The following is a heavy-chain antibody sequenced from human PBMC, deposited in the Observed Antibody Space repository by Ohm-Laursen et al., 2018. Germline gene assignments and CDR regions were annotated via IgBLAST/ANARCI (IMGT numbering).Heavy chain of an antibody. J-gene: IGHJ6*02. V-gene: IGHV4-59*07. CDR3: ARGIFGVVIDYYYYGMDV. Sequence: DTLSLTCTVSGDSISSYYWSWIRQPAGKGLEWIGRIYYSGSTNYNPSLKSRVTISVDTSKNQFSLKLSSVTAADTAVYYCARGIFGVVIDYYYYGMDVWGQGTTVTVSS. D-gene: IGHD3-3*01. CDR2: IYYSGST. CDR1: GDSISSYY.